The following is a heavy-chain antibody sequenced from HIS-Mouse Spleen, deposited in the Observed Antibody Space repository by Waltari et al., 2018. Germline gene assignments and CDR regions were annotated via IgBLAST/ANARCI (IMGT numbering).Heavy chain of an antibody. CDR1: GGSISSSY. D-gene: IGHD3-10*01. CDR2: IYYSGST. CDR3: AREVVRGVIITPLHWFDP. V-gene: IGHV4-59*01. Sequence: QVQLQESGPGLVKPSETLSLTCTVSGGSISSSYWSWIRQPPGKGLEWIGYIYYSGSTNYNPSPRSRVSISVDTSKNQFSLKLSSVTAADTAVYYCAREVVRGVIITPLHWFDPWGQGTLVTVSS. J-gene: IGHJ5*02.